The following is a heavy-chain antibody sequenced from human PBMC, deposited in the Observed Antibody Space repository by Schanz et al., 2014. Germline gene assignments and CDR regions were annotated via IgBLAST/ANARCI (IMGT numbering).Heavy chain of an antibody. V-gene: IGHV3-66*01. CDR3: ASPPISVAGRLADY. CDR1: GFTVSAHY. CDR2: IDYAGST. D-gene: IGHD6-19*01. Sequence: EAQVVESGGGLVQPGGSLRLSCAVSGFTVSAHYMIWVRQPPGKGLEWVSLIDYAGSTNYADSVKGRMTVSRDTSKNALFLQMNNLRAEDTAVYYCASPPISVAGRLADYWGQGILVAVSS. J-gene: IGHJ4*02.